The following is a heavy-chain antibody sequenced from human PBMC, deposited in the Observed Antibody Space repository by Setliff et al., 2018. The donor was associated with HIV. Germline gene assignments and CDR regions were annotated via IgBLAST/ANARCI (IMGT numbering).Heavy chain of an antibody. CDR2: IFYSGST. J-gene: IGHJ6*03. V-gene: IGHV4-61*01. Sequence: SETMSLTCTVSGGSVSTGNYYWNWIRLPPGKGLEWIGYIFYSGSTNYNPSLKSRVTISVYTSKNQFSLKLRSVTAADTALYYCARGRYRSRWYASDHYYIDVWGKGTTVTVSS. D-gene: IGHD6-13*01. CDR3: ARGRYRSRWYASDHYYIDV. CDR1: GGSVSTGNYY.